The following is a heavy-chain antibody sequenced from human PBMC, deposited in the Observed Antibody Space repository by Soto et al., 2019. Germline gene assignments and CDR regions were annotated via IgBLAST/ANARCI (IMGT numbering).Heavy chain of an antibody. CDR1: GYTFTSYA. Sequence: ASVKVSCKASGYTFTSYAMHWVRQAPGQRLEWMGWINAGNGNTKYSQKFQGRVTITRDTSASTAYMELSSLRSEDTAVYYCAGEVPYYYGMDLWGQGTTVTVSS. V-gene: IGHV1-3*01. J-gene: IGHJ6*02. CDR3: AGEVPYYYGMDL. CDR2: INAGNGNT.